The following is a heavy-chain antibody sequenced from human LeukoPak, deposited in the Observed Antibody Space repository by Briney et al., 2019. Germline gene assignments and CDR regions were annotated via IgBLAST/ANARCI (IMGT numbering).Heavy chain of an antibody. V-gene: IGHV3-23*01. CDR2: ISGSGGST. Sequence: PGGSLRLSCAASGFTFSSYAMSWVRQAPGKGMEWVSAISGSGGSTYYADSVKGRFTISRDNSKNTLYLQMNSLRAEDTAVYYCAKDRYWNGPETPHYYFDYWGQGTLVTVSS. J-gene: IGHJ4*02. CDR3: AKDRYWNGPETPHYYFDY. CDR1: GFTFSSYA. D-gene: IGHD1-1*01.